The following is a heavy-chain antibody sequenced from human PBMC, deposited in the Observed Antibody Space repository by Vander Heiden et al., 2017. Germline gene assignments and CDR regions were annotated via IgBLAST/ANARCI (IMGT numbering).Heavy chain of an antibody. CDR3: ARDRGRGAFDI. CDR2: IGTVGDT. Sequence: EVQLVESGGGLVQPGGSLRLSCTASGFTFSSYDMHWVRQAKGKRLEWVSAIGTVGDTYYPGSVKGRFTISRENAKNSLYLQMNSLRAGDTAVYYCARDRGRGAFDIWGQGTMVTVSS. D-gene: IGHD3-10*01. V-gene: IGHV3-13*01. J-gene: IGHJ3*02. CDR1: GFTFSSYD.